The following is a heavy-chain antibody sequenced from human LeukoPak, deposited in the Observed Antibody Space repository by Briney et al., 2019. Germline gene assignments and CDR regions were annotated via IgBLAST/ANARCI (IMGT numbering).Heavy chain of an antibody. D-gene: IGHD3-10*01. V-gene: IGHV4-38-2*02. CDR1: GYSISSGYY. CDR2: IYHSGST. Sequence: SETLSLTCTVSGYSISSGYYWGWIRQPPGKGLEWIGSIYHSGSTYYNPSLKSRVTISVDTSKNQFSLKLSSVTAADTAVYYCARDPTMVRGVIISPFDYWGQGTLVTVSS. J-gene: IGHJ4*02. CDR3: ARDPTMVRGVIISPFDY.